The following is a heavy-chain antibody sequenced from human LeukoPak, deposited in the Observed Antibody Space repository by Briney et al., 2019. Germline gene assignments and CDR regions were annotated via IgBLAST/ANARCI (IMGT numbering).Heavy chain of an antibody. J-gene: IGHJ4*02. CDR1: GFTFSSYA. CDR2: IRGRGGDP. Sequence: GGSLRLSCAASGFTFSSYAMSWVRQAPGKGLEWVSTIRGRGGDPFYADSVKGRFTISRDNPKNTLYLQMNSLRAEDTAVYYCAKGILLVPPGTRYFCYWGQGTLVTVSS. V-gene: IGHV3-23*01. CDR3: AKGILLVPPGTRYFCY. D-gene: IGHD2-2*01.